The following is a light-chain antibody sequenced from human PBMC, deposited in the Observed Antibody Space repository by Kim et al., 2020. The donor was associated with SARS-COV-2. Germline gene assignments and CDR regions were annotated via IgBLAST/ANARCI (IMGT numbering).Light chain of an antibody. V-gene: IGLV2-14*01. Sequence: QSALTQPASVSGSPGQSITISCIGTGSDVGGYNSVFWYQQHPGKAPKCMIYDVGVRPSGISDRFSGSKSGNTASLTISGLQAEDEADYYCSSYTSSSTLVFGGGTQLTVL. CDR3: SSYTSSSTLV. J-gene: IGLJ3*02. CDR2: DVG. CDR1: GSDVGGYNS.